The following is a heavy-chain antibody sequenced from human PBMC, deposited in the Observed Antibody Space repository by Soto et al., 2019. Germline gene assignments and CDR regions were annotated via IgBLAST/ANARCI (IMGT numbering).Heavy chain of an antibody. D-gene: IGHD3-10*01. CDR1: GDSISRYY. CDR3: ARDQGGEFLKGSGMDV. J-gene: IGHJ6*02. CDR2: IYYSGET. Sequence: QVQLQESGPGLVKPSETLSLTCTVSGDSISRYYWSWIRLSPGKGLEWIGYIYYSGETNYNPSVKSRVPISVDRTQNQFSLKLSSVTAADTAVYYCARDQGGEFLKGSGMDVWGQGTTVTVSS. V-gene: IGHV4-59*01.